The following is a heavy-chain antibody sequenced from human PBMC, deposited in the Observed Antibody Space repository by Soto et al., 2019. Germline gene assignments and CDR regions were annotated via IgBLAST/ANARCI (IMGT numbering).Heavy chain of an antibody. V-gene: IGHV3-13*01. CDR3: AKGRQSAWGYYYMDV. CDR2: LSYAGDT. D-gene: IGHD3-16*01. CDR1: GFTLSTYD. Sequence: EVQLVESGGGLVQPGGSLRLSCAASGFTLSTYDMHWVRQATGKGLEWVAGLSYAGDTYYPGSVKGRFTVSRESAKNSLYLQMNSLTAGDTAVYYCAKGRQSAWGYYYMDVWGKGTTVTVS. J-gene: IGHJ6*03.